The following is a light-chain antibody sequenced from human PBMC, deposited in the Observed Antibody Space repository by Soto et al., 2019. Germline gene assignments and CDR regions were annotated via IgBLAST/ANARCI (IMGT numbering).Light chain of an antibody. CDR2: DAF. CDR1: QSVGSY. J-gene: IGKJ4*01. Sequence: EIVLTQSPATLSLSPGERATLSCRASQSVGSYFAWYQQKPGQALRLVIYDAFSRATGIPARFSGSGSGTDFTLAISSLEPEDFAVYFCQQRSSWPLSFGGGTMVEIK. V-gene: IGKV3-11*01. CDR3: QQRSSWPLS.